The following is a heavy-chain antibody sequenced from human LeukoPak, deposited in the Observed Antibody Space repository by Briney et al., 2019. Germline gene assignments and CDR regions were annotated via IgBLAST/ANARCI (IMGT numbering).Heavy chain of an antibody. CDR2: ISYDGSNK. D-gene: IGHD5-18*01. CDR3: AKDEGYSYGYDN. Sequence: GGSLRLSCAASGFTLSSYGMHWVRQAPGKGLEWVAVISYDGSNKYYADSVKGRFTISRDNSKNTLYLQMNSLRAEDTAVYYCAKDEGYSYGYDNWGQGTLVTVSS. V-gene: IGHV3-30*18. J-gene: IGHJ4*02. CDR1: GFTLSSYG.